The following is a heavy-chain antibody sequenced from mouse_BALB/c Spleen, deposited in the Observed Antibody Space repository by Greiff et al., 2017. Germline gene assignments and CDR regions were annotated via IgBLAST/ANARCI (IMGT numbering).Heavy chain of an antibody. Sequence: EVQGVESGGGLVKPGGSLKLSCAASGFTFSSYTMSWVRQTPEKRLEWVATISSGGSYTYYPDSVKGRFTISRDNAKNTLYLQMSSLKSEDTAMYYCTRGNWEKYFDYWGQGTTLTVSS. V-gene: IGHV5-6-4*01. D-gene: IGHD4-1*01. CDR3: TRGNWEKYFDY. J-gene: IGHJ2*01. CDR1: GFTFSSYT. CDR2: ISSGGSYT.